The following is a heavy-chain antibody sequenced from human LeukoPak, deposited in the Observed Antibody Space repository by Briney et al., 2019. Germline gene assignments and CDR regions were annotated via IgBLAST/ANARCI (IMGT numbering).Heavy chain of an antibody. D-gene: IGHD3-9*01. CDR2: INPNSGGT. J-gene: IGHJ1*01. Sequence: ASVKVSCKASGYTFTGYYMHWVRQAPGQGLEWMGWINPNSGGTNYAQKFQGRVTMTRDTSISTAYMELSRLRSDDTAVYYCAAGGADFDWLSRQGHWGQGTLVTVSS. CDR1: GYTFTGYY. CDR3: AAGGADFDWLSRQGH. V-gene: IGHV1-2*02.